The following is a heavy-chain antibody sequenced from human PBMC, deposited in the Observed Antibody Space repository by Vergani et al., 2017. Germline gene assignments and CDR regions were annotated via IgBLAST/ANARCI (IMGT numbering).Heavy chain of an antibody. D-gene: IGHD4-11*01. J-gene: IGHJ6*03. CDR2: IDHTGRP. CDR3: ARVNTETNGHLYYYYYMDV. V-gene: IGHV4-34*01. Sequence: QVQLQQWGGGLLKPSETLSLTCVVTGGSFTSYHWTWIRQSPGEGLEWVGDIDHTGRPDYNPSLKSRLTRSVDKSRTQFSLTLNSVTATDTAIYFCARVNTETNGHLYYYYYMDVWGQGTAVTVS. CDR1: GGSFTSYH.